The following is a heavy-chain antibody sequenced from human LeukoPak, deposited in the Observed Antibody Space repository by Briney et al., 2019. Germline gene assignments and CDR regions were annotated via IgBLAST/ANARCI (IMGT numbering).Heavy chain of an antibody. V-gene: IGHV4-61*01. CDR1: GGSISSSSYY. J-gene: IGHJ5*02. CDR3: ARGGSYYIDWFDP. Sequence: SSETLSLTCTVSGGSISSSSYYWSWIRQPPGKGLEWIGYIYYSGSTNYNPSLKSRVTISVDTSKNQFSLKLSSVTAADTAVYYCARGGSYYIDWFDPWGQGTLVTVSS. CDR2: IYYSGST. D-gene: IGHD3-10*01.